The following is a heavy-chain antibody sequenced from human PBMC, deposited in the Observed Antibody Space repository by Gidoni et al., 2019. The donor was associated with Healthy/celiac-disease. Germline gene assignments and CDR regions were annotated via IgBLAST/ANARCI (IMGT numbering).Heavy chain of an antibody. CDR1: GFNLRSYW. CDR3: ARDSSSWYRNFDY. D-gene: IGHD6-13*01. CDR2: IKQDGIEK. Sequence: EVRLVESGGGLVQPGGSLILSCAAAGFNLRSYWMGWVRKAPGKGLDWVANIKQDGIEKYCGDSVKGRFTISRDNAKNSLYLQMNSLRSEDTAVYYCARDSSSWYRNFDYWGQGTLFTVSS. J-gene: IGHJ4*02. V-gene: IGHV3-7*01.